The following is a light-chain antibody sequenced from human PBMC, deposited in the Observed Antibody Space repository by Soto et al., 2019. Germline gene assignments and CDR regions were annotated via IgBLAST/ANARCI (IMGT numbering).Light chain of an antibody. CDR1: QSVSSK. V-gene: IGKV3-15*01. CDR2: SAP. J-gene: IGKJ1*01. CDR3: HQYNHWLTWT. Sequence: EIVMTQSPATLSPAPGQRATLSCRASQSVSSKLAWYQQRPGHAPRLLIYSAPARATGIPARFSGSGSGTEFTLTISSLQSEDFAVYYCHQYNHWLTWTFGQGTKVDI.